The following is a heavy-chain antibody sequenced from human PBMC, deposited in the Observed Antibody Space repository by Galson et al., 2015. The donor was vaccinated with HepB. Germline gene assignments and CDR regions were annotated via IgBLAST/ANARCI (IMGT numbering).Heavy chain of an antibody. CDR2: INPSSGST. D-gene: IGHD3-10*01. V-gene: IGHV1-46*01. CDR1: GYTFSNYY. CDR3: ARGVGSGSYYVLQYYYYMDV. Sequence: SVKVSCKASGYTFSNYYIHWVRQAPGQGLEWMGIINPSSGSTTYAQNFQGRVTMTRDTSTSTVYMELSSLRSEDTAVYYCARGVGSGSYYVLQYYYYMDVWGKGTTVTVSS. J-gene: IGHJ6*03.